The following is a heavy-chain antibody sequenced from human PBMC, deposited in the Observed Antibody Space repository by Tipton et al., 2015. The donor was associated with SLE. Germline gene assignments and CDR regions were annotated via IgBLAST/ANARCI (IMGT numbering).Heavy chain of an antibody. Sequence: SLRLSCAAPGYPVPTFAMHWVRQAPGKGLEWVAVTSYDETVKYFADSVKGRFTISRDNAKNSLYLQMNSLRIEDTALYYCAKDAGLGYTNSYFDGWGQGTLVTVSS. CDR1: GYPVPTFA. V-gene: IGHV3-30*01. CDR2: TSYDETVK. D-gene: IGHD4-11*01. J-gene: IGHJ4*02. CDR3: AKDAGLGYTNSYFDG.